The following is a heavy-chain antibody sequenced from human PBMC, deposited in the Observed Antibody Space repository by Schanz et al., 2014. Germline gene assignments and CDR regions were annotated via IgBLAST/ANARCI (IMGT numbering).Heavy chain of an antibody. CDR2: IPWNGAAI. CDR3: AKDAENTAMITDYFDY. J-gene: IGHJ4*02. D-gene: IGHD5-18*01. V-gene: IGHV3-9*02. Sequence: EVQVVESGGGLVQPGGSLRLSCTASGFNSDDYAMHWVRQAPGKGLEWVSNIPWNGAAIGYAGSVRGRFTISRDSAKNSLILQLNSLRADDTAVYYCAKDAENTAMITDYFDYWGQGTLVTVSS. CDR1: GFNSDDYA.